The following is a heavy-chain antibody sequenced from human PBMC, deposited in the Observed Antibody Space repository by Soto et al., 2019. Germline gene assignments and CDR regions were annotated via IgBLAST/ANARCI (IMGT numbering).Heavy chain of an antibody. CDR2: IIPILGIA. CDR3: ARELVVAATSWFDP. J-gene: IGHJ5*02. D-gene: IGHD2-15*01. CDR1: GGTFSSYT. V-gene: IGHV1-69*08. Sequence: QVQLVQSGAEAKKPGSSVKVSCKASGGTFSSYTISWVRQAPGQGLEWMGRIIPILGIANYAQKFQGRVTITADKSTSTADMELSSLRSEDTAVYYCARELVVAATSWFDPWGQGTLVTVSS.